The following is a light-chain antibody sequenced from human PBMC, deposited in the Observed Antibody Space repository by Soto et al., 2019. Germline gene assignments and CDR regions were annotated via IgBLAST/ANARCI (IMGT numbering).Light chain of an antibody. J-gene: IGKJ4*01. CDR3: QQYGSSPRLT. CDR1: QSVSSSY. Sequence: EIVLTQSPGTLSLSPGERATLSCRASQSVSSSYLAWYQQKPGQAPRLLIYGASSRATGIPDRFSGSGSRTYFTLTISRLEPEDFAVNYCQQYGSSPRLTFGGGTKVEIK. V-gene: IGKV3-20*01. CDR2: GAS.